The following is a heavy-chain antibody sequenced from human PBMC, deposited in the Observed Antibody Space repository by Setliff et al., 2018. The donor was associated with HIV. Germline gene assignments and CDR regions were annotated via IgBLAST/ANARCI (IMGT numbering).Heavy chain of an antibody. Sequence: PSATLSLTCYVTDDPISRYYWSWVRQPAGKGLEWIGRLYVSGDTNYNPSLKSRVTMSLDTSKKHFSLKLKSVTAADTAVYYCALTGHRLLRGYMDVWGKGTTVTVSS. D-gene: IGHD2-15*01. CDR3: ALTGHRLLRGYMDV. V-gene: IGHV4-4*07. J-gene: IGHJ6*03. CDR2: LYVSGDT. CDR1: DDPISRYY.